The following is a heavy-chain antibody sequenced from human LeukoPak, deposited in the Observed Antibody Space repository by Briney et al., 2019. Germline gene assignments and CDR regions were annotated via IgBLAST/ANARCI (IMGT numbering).Heavy chain of an antibody. D-gene: IGHD6-19*01. CDR3: ARDRGIAVADYFDY. V-gene: IGHV3-48*01. Sequence: GGSLRLSCAASGFTFSSYSMNSVRQAPGKGLEWVSYISSSSSTIYYADSVKGRFTISRDNAKNSLYLQMNSLRAEDTAVYYCARDRGIAVADYFDYWGQGTLVTVSS. J-gene: IGHJ4*02. CDR1: GFTFSSYS. CDR2: ISSSSSTI.